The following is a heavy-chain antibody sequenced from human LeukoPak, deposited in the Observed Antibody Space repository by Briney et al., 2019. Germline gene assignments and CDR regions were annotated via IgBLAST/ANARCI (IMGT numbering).Heavy chain of an antibody. J-gene: IGHJ4*02. CDR3: ARGPHRQGAVVAAIPFDY. D-gene: IGHD2-15*01. V-gene: IGHV4-34*01. Sequence: SETLSLTCTVYGGSFSGYYWNWIRQPPGKGLEWIGEINHSGSTNYNPSLKSRVTISVDTSKNQFSLKLSSVTAADTAVYYCARGPHRQGAVVAAIPFDYWGQGTLVTVSS. CDR1: GGSFSGYY. CDR2: INHSGST.